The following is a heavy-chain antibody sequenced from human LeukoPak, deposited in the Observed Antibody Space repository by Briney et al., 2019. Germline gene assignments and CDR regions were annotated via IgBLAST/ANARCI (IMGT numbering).Heavy chain of an antibody. V-gene: IGHV4-59*12. CDR3: ATLKMVITTNAFDI. Sequence: SETLSLTCTVSGGSISSYYWSWIRQPPGKGLEWIGYIYYSGSTNYNPSLKSRVTISVDTSKKQFSLKLSSVTAADTAVYYCATLKMVITTNAFDIWGQGTMVTVSS. CDR2: IYYSGST. CDR1: GGSISSYY. D-gene: IGHD3-22*01. J-gene: IGHJ3*02.